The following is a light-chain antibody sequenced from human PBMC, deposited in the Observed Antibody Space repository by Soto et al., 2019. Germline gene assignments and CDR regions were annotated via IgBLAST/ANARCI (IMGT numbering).Light chain of an antibody. CDR3: QSYDSSLREV. Sequence: QSVLTQPPSVSGAPGQRVTISCTGSSSNIGAGSDVHWYQQLPGTAPKLLIFGNINRPSGVPDRFSGSKSGTSASLAITGLQAEDEADYYCQSYDSSLREVFGGGTKVTVL. CDR1: SSNIGAGSD. J-gene: IGLJ2*01. V-gene: IGLV1-40*01. CDR2: GNI.